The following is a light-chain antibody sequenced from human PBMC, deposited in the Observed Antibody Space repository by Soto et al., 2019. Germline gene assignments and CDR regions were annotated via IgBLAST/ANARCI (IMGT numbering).Light chain of an antibody. J-gene: IGKJ1*01. Sequence: EIVLTQSPATLSLSPGERATLSCRASQSVSSYLAWYQQKPGQAPRLLIYDASNSATGIPARFSGSWSGTDFTITISILEPEDLAVYYCQQRSNWPPWTFGQGTKVEIK. V-gene: IGKV3-11*01. CDR3: QQRSNWPPWT. CDR1: QSVSSY. CDR2: DAS.